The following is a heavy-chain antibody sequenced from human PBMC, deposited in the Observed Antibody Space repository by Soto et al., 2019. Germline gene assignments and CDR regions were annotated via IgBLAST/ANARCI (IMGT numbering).Heavy chain of an antibody. D-gene: IGHD5-12*01. CDR2: IVVGSGNT. CDR3: AASKPRGTIKYYYYYYYMDV. Sequence: ASVKVSCKASGFTFTSSAMQWVRQARGQRLEWIGWIVVGSGNTNYAQKFQERVTITRDMSTSTAYMELSSLRSEDTAVYYCAASKPRGTIKYYYYYYYMDVWGKGTTVTVSS. V-gene: IGHV1-58*02. J-gene: IGHJ6*03. CDR1: GFTFTSSA.